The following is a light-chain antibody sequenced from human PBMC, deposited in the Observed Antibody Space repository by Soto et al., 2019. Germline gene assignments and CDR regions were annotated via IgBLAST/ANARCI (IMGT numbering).Light chain of an antibody. CDR1: SSDVGGYNY. Sequence: QSALTQPASVSGSPGQSITISCTGTSSDVGGYNYVSWYQQHPGKAPKLMIYDVSNRPSGVSNRFSGSKSGNTASLTISGLQADDEADYYCSSYTSSSTVVFGGWPKLTVL. CDR2: DVS. CDR3: SSYTSSSTVV. J-gene: IGLJ2*01. V-gene: IGLV2-14*01.